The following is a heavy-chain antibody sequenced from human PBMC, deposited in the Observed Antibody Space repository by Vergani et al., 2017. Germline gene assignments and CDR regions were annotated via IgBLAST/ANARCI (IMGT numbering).Heavy chain of an antibody. V-gene: IGHV4-59*01. CDR2: ISYSGST. J-gene: IGHJ4*02. CDR1: GGSISSYY. D-gene: IGHD4-17*01. Sequence: QVQLQESGPGLVKPSETLSLTCTVSGGSISSYYWSWIRQPPGKGLEWIGYISYSGSTNYNPSLKSRVTISVDTSKNQFSLKLSSVTAADTAVYYCASPDNYGDYVPFDYWGQGTLVTVSS. CDR3: ASPDNYGDYVPFDY.